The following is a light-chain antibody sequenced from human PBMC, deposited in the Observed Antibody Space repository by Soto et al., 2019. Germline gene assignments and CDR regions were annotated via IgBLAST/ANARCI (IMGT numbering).Light chain of an antibody. V-gene: IGKV1-39*01. CDR3: QQSYIPLRT. J-gene: IGKJ1*01. CDR1: QGIRND. Sequence: IQLTPSISFLSASVGDRVPITCRASQGIRNDLGWYQQKPGKAPKLLIYAASSLQSGVPSRFSGSGSGTDFTLTISCLQPEDFATYYCQQSYIPLRTFGQGTKVDI. CDR2: AAS.